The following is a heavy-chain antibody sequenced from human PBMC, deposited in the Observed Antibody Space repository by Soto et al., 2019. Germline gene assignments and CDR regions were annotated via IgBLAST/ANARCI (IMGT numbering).Heavy chain of an antibody. CDR2: IYYSGST. J-gene: IGHJ6*03. D-gene: IGHD3-10*01. CDR1: GGSISSYY. V-gene: IGHV4-59*08. CDR3: ARLNRGVIIRVYYYYYYMDV. Sequence: SETLSLTCTVSGGSISSYYWSWIRQPPGKGLEWIGYIYYSGSTNYNPSLKSRVTISVDTSKNQFSLKLSSVTAADTAVYYCARLNRGVIIRVYYYYYYMDVWGKGTTVTVSS.